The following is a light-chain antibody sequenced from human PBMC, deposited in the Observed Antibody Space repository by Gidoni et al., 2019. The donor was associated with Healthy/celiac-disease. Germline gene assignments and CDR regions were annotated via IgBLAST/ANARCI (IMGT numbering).Light chain of an antibody. CDR2: GAS. CDR3: QQYGSSPPWT. Sequence: EIELTQSPATLSLSPGERATLPCRASQSVSSSYLAWYQQKPGQAPRLLIYGASSRATSIPDRFSGSGSGTDVTLTISRLEPEDFAVYYCQQYGSSPPWTFGQGTKVEIK. CDR1: QSVSSSY. J-gene: IGKJ1*01. V-gene: IGKV3-20*01.